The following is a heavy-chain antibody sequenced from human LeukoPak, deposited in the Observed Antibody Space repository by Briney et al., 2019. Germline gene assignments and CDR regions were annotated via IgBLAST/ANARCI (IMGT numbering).Heavy chain of an antibody. CDR1: GFTFSSYS. CDR2: ISSSSSYI. Sequence: GGSLRLSCAASGFTFSSYSMNWVRQAPGKGLEWVSSISSSSSYIYYADSVKGRFIISRDNSKNTLYLQMNSLRAEDTAVYYCARDPEYYFDYWGQGTLVTVSS. V-gene: IGHV3-21*01. CDR3: ARDPEYYFDY. J-gene: IGHJ4*02.